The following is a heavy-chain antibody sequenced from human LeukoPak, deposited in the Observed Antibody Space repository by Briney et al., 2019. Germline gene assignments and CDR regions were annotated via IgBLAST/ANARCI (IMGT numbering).Heavy chain of an antibody. V-gene: IGHV3-66*02. CDR1: GFTVSSNY. CDR2: IYSGGST. D-gene: IGHD2-15*01. J-gene: IGHJ4*02. Sequence: GGSLRLSCAASGFTVSSNYMSWVRQAPGKGLEWVSVIYSGGSTYYADSVKGRFTISRDNSKNTLYLQVNSLRAEDTAVYYCARARQSGGSCYGLDYWGQGTLVTVSS. CDR3: ARARQSGGSCYGLDY.